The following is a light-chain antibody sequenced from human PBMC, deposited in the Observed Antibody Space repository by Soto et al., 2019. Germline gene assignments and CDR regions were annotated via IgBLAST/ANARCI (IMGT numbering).Light chain of an antibody. CDR1: SGSIASNY. J-gene: IGLJ1*01. V-gene: IGLV6-57*04. Sequence: NFMLTQPHSVSESPGKTVTISCTRSSGSIASNYVQWYQQRPGSAPTTVIYEDNQRPSGVPDRFSGSIDSSSNSASLTISGLKTEDEADYYCQSYDSSNLYCVFGTGTKLTVL. CDR2: EDN. CDR3: QSYDSSNLYCV.